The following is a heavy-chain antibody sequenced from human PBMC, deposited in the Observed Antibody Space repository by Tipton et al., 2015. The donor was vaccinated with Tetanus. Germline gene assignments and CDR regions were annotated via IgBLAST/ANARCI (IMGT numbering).Heavy chain of an antibody. Sequence: SLRLSCAASGFTFGDYTMAWVRQAPGEGLEWVSTISGGGHNTHYADSVQGRFTISRDNSKNTMYLQMNSLRAEDTAVYYCAREFRRGGSYQTEALDVWGQGTLVTVSS. J-gene: IGHJ3*01. CDR3: AREFRRGGSYQTEALDV. V-gene: IGHV3-23*01. CDR1: GFTFGDYT. CDR2: ISGGGHNT. D-gene: IGHD1-26*01.